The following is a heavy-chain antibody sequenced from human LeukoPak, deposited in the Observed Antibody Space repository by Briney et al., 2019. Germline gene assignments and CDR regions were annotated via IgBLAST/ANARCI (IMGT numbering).Heavy chain of an antibody. V-gene: IGHV3-7*01. CDR3: ARVDYYDSSFDY. Sequence: GGSLRLSCAASGFTFSSYAMSWVRQAPGKGLEWVANIKQDGSEKYYVDSVKGRFTISRDNAKNSLYLQMNSLRAEDTAVYYCARVDYYDSSFDYWGQGTLVTVSS. CDR1: GFTFSSYA. J-gene: IGHJ4*02. D-gene: IGHD3-22*01. CDR2: IKQDGSEK.